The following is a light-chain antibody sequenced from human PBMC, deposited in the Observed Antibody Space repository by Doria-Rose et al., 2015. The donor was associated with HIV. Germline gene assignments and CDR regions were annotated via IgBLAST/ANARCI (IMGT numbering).Light chain of an antibody. J-gene: IGKJ2*01. Sequence: TQSPATLSVSPGERATLSCRASQGIGSDLAWYQQKPGQAPRLLIYRASIRATGIPPRFTGGGSGTEFTLTIGSLRSEDFAVDFCQQYSQWPPYTFGQGTKLEVK. CDR3: QQYSQWPPYT. CDR2: RAS. V-gene: IGKV3-15*01. CDR1: QGIGSD.